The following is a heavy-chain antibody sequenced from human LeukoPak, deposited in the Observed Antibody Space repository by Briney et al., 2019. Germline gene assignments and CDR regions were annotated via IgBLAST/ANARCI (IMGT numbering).Heavy chain of an antibody. J-gene: IGHJ5*02. D-gene: IGHD3-9*01. V-gene: IGHV4-38-2*02. CDR2: IYHSGST. CDR3: ARDLAYYDILPGYYMYNWFDP. CDR1: GYSISSGYY. Sequence: SETLSLTCTVSGYSISSGYYWGWIRQPPGKGLEWMGSIYHSGSTYYNPSLKSRVTISVDTSKNQFSLKLSSVTAADTDVYYCARDLAYYDILPGYYMYNWFDPWGQGTLVTVSS.